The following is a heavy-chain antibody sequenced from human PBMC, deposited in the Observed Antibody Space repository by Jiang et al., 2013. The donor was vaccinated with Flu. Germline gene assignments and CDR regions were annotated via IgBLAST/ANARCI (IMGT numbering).Heavy chain of an antibody. D-gene: IGHD4-23*01. J-gene: IGHJ4*02. CDR1: SSYY. CDR2: SITWEH. Sequence: SSYYWSWIRQPPGRDWSGLGISITWEHQLQPSLKSRVTISVDTSKNQFSLKLSSVTAADTAVYYCARDDGGNSDYWGQGTLVTVSS. V-gene: IGHV4-59*01. CDR3: ARDDGGNSDY.